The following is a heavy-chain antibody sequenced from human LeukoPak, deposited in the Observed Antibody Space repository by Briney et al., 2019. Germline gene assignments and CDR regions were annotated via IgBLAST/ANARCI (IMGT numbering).Heavy chain of an antibody. J-gene: IGHJ4*02. Sequence: GGSLRLSCVASAFIFRTYSMNCVRQAPGKGLEWVSSISSTSTYIYYADSVKGRFTISRDNAKNSLYLQVNSLRAEDTAVYYCARGGFGELYWGQGTLVTVSS. V-gene: IGHV3-21*01. CDR3: ARGGFGELY. CDR1: AFIFRTYS. CDR2: ISSTSTYI. D-gene: IGHD3-10*01.